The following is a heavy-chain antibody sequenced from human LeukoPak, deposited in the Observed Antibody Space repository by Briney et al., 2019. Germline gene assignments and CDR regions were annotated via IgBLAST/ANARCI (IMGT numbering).Heavy chain of an antibody. V-gene: IGHV4-61*10. CDR1: GDSLNRGSYY. CDR3: ARAGLYGIATTLGYYFDY. D-gene: IGHD6-13*01. Sequence: SETLSLTCSVSGDSLNRGSYYWNWIWQPAGKGLEWLGYISYSGTSNYNPSLKSRVTMSVDTSKNQFSLKVSSVTAADTAVYYCARAGLYGIATTLGYYFDYWGQGTLVAVSS. J-gene: IGHJ4*02. CDR2: ISYSGTS.